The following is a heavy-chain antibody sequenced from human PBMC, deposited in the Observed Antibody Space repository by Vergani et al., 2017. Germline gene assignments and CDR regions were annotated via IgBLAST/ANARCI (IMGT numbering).Heavy chain of an antibody. CDR3: GHRRAGIGFFDY. CDR2: IYWDDDK. Sequence: QESGPGLVKPSQTLSLTCTFSGFSLSTSGVGVGWLRQPPGKALEWLELIYWDDDKRYSPSLKSRLTITKDTSKNQVVLTMTNMDPVDTATYYCGHRRAGIGFFDYWGQGTLVTVSS. D-gene: IGHD6-25*01. V-gene: IGHV2-5*02. CDR1: GFSLSTSGVG. J-gene: IGHJ4*02.